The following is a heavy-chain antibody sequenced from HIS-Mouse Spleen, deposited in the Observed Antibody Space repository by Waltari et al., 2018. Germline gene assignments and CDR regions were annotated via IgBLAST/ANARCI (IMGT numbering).Heavy chain of an antibody. D-gene: IGHD6-13*01. Sequence: QLQLQESGPGLVKPSETLSLPCTVPAGSISSSIYYWGWIRRPPGKGLEWIGSIYYSGSTYYNPSLKSRVTISVDTSKNQFSLKLSSVTAADTAVYYCAREIPYSSSWYDWYFDLWGRGTLVTVSS. CDR1: AGSISSSIYY. J-gene: IGHJ2*01. V-gene: IGHV4-39*07. CDR3: AREIPYSSSWYDWYFDL. CDR2: IYYSGST.